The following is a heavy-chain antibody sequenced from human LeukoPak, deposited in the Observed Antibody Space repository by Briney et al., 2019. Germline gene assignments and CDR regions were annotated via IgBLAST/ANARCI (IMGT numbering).Heavy chain of an antibody. CDR2: IWYDGSNK. D-gene: IGHD2-2*01. CDR1: GFTFSSYG. V-gene: IGHV3-33*01. J-gene: IGHJ3*02. CDR3: ARPAAASAFDI. Sequence: PGGSLRLSCAASGFTFSSYGMHWVRQAPGKGLEWVAVIWYDGSNKYYADSVKGRFTISRDNSKNTLYLQMNSLRAEDTAVYYCARPAAASAFDIWGQGTMVTVS.